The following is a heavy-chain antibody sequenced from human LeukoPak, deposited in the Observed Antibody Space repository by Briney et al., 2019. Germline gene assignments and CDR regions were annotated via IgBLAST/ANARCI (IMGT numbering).Heavy chain of an antibody. Sequence: GRSLRLSCAASGFTFSSFAMHWVRQAPGKGLECVADISYDGSHKFYADSVKGRFTISRDNSKNTLYLQMNSLRAEDTAVYYCARDNRGLRSFTDCWGQGTLVTVSS. V-gene: IGHV3-30*03. CDR2: ISYDGSHK. D-gene: IGHD4-17*01. CDR3: ARDNRGLRSFTDC. J-gene: IGHJ4*02. CDR1: GFTFSSFA.